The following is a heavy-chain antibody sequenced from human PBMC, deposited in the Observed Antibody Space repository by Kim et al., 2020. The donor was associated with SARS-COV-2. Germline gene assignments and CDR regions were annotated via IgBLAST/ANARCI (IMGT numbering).Heavy chain of an antibody. CDR2: ISWNSGSI. J-gene: IGHJ6*02. V-gene: IGHV3-9*01. D-gene: IGHD3-22*01. Sequence: GGSLRLSCAASGFTFDDYAMHWVRQAPGKGLEWVSGISWNSGSIGYADSVKGRFTISRDNAKNSLYLQMNSLRAEDTALYYCAKDIYSGSYGMDVWGQGTTVTVSS. CDR1: GFTFDDYA. CDR3: AKDIYSGSYGMDV.